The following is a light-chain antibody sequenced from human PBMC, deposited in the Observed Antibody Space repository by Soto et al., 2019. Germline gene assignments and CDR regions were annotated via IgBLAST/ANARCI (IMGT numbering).Light chain of an antibody. J-gene: IGKJ1*01. CDR3: QHYNSYSRT. CDR1: QSIDSW. V-gene: IGKV1-5*03. CDR2: KTS. Sequence: DIPMTQSPSTLYASIGDRVTITCRASQSIDSWLAWYQQKPGKAPKLLIYKTSSLQTGVPSRFSGSGSGTEFTLTTSSLQPDDFATYYCQHYNSYSRTFGQGTKVEVK.